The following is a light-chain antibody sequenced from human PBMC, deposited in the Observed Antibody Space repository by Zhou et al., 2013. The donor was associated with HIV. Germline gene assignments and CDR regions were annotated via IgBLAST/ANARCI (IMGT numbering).Light chain of an antibody. CDR2: SAS. J-gene: IGKJ1*01. Sequence: IQMTQSPSSLSASVGDRVVITCRASQDIRGDLGWYQQKPGKAPKRLIYSASSLQSGVPSRFSGSGSGTEFTLTISSLQLEDFATYYCLQHNSLPQTFGQGTKVEIK. CDR3: LQHNSLPQT. V-gene: IGKV1-17*01. CDR1: QDIRGD.